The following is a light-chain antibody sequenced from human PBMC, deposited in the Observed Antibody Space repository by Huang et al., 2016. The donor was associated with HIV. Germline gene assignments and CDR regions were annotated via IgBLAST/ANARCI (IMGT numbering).Light chain of an antibody. J-gene: IGKJ1*01. CDR2: DAS. CDR3: QQRSDWPT. CDR1: QSVGSY. Sequence: EIVLTQSPATLSLSPGERATLSCRASQSVGSYLAWYQQRPGQAPRLRIYDASSRATGLPARFSGSGSGTDFTLTIGSRAPEDSAVYYCQQRSDWPTFGQGTKVEIK. V-gene: IGKV3-11*01.